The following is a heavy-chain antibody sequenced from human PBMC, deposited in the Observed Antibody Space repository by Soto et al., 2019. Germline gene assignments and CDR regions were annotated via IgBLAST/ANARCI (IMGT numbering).Heavy chain of an antibody. Sequence: PGESLKTSCKVSGYSFTNYWIGWVRQMPGKGLEWMGIIYPGDSDTRYSPSFQGQVTISADRSISTVYLQWSSLKASDTAMYYCARRAGTTKRAYHYYYMDVWGKGTTVTVSS. CDR2: IYPGDSDT. J-gene: IGHJ6*03. CDR1: GYSFTNYW. CDR3: ARRAGTTKRAYHYYYMDV. D-gene: IGHD1-1*01. V-gene: IGHV5-51*01.